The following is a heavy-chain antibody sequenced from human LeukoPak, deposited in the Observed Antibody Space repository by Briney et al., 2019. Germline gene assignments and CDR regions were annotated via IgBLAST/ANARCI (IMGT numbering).Heavy chain of an antibody. J-gene: IGHJ4*02. CDR1: GGSISSSSYF. CDR2: IYYSGST. Sequence: SETLSLTCTVSGGSISSSSYFWGWIRQPPGKGLDWIGSIYYSGSTYYNPSLKSRVTISIGTSKNQFSLKLTSVTAADTAVYYCARGAFYGDYYFDYWGQGTLVTVSS. CDR3: ARGAFYGDYYFDY. D-gene: IGHD4-17*01. V-gene: IGHV4-39*07.